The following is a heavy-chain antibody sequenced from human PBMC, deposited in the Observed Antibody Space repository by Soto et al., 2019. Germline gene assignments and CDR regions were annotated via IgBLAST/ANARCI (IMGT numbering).Heavy chain of an antibody. J-gene: IGHJ6*03. D-gene: IGHD6-13*01. CDR1: GGSFSGYY. CDR2: INHSGST. CDR3: ARGLGSSWSYYYYMDV. Sequence: PSETLSLSCAVHGGSFSGYYWSWMRQPPGKGLEWIGEINHSGSTNYNPSLKSRVTISVDTSKNQFSLKLSSVTAADTAVYYCARGLGSSWSYYYYMDVWGKGTTVT. V-gene: IGHV4-34*01.